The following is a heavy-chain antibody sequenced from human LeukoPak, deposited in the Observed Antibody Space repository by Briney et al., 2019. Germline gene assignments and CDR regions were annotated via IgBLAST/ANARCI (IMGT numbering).Heavy chain of an antibody. CDR3: AKVVGAFDY. V-gene: IGHV3-23*01. CDR2: ISSSGIST. Sequence: GGSLRLSCTASGFTFSSYAMNWVRQAPGKGLEWVSSISSSGISTYYADSVKGRFTISRDTSKNTLYLQMNSLRAEDTALYYCAKVVGAFDYWGQGTLVTVSS. D-gene: IGHD1-26*01. J-gene: IGHJ4*02. CDR1: GFTFSSYA.